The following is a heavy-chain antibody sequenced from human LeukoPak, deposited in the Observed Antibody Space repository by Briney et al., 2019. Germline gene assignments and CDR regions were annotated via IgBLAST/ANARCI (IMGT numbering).Heavy chain of an antibody. CDR2: ISANNGNR. D-gene: IGHD4-23*01. V-gene: IGHV1-18*01. J-gene: IGHJ4*02. CDR3: ARQGYGGHSRGAADY. CDR1: GYTFTSYG. Sequence: ASVKVSCKASGYTFTSYGISWVRQAPGQGLEWMGWISANNGNRNYALKLQDRVSMTTDTSTSTAYMELRSLRSDDTAVYYCARQGYGGHSRGAADYWGQGTLVTVSS.